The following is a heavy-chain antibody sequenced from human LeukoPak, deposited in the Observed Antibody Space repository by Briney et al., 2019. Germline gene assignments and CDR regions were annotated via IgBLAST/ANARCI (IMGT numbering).Heavy chain of an antibody. D-gene: IGHD1-1*01. CDR3: ARRSRWTGAFDI. V-gene: IGHV4-59*08. CDR1: GGSISSYY. CDR2: IYYSGST. Sequence: SETLSLTCTVSGGSISSYYWSWIRQPPGKGLEWIGYIYYSGSTNYNPSLKSRVTISVDTSKNQFSLKLSSVTAADTAVYYCARRSRWTGAFDIWGQGTMVTVSS. J-gene: IGHJ3*02.